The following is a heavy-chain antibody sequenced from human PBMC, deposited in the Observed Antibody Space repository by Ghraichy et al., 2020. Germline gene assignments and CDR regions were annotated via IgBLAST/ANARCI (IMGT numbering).Heavy chain of an antibody. J-gene: IGHJ4*02. CDR2: INTNTGNP. Sequence: ASVKVSGKASGYTFTSYAINWVRQAPGQGLEWMGWINTNTGNPTYAQGFAGRFVFSLDTSVSTAYLQISSLKPEDTAVYYCARASDIVVVIPATRRGPFDYWGQGTLVTVSS. D-gene: IGHD2-15*01. CDR1: GYTFTSYA. CDR3: ARASDIVVVIPATRRGPFDY. V-gene: IGHV7-4-1*02.